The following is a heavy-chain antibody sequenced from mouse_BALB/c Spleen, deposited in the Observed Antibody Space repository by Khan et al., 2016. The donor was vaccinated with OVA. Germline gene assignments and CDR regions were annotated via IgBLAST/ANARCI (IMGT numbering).Heavy chain of an antibody. CDR3: ARQWGDRFPY. CDR1: GFTFTDYN. CDR2: IYPGSNNT. Sequence: QVQLKQSGAELARPGASVKLSCKASGFTFTDYNINWVKQRTGQGLEWIGGIYPGSNNTYYNEKFKGKATLTADKSSSTAYMQLSSLTSEDSAVYFCARQWGDRFPYWGQGTLVSVSA. V-gene: IGHV1-76*01. J-gene: IGHJ3*01.